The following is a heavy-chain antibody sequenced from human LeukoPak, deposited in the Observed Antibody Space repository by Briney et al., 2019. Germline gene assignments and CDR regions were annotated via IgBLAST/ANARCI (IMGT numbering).Heavy chain of an antibody. CDR3: AGGMFGPHIAARRASYFQH. CDR1: GYTFTSYD. V-gene: IGHV1-8*01. CDR2: MSPNSGNT. Sequence: GASVKVSCKASGYTFTSYDINWVRQATGQGLEWMGWMSPNSGNTGYAQKFQGRVTMTRDTSINTAYMELNSLRSEDTAVYYCAGGMFGPHIAARRASYFQHWGQGTLVTVSS. J-gene: IGHJ1*01. D-gene: IGHD6-6*01.